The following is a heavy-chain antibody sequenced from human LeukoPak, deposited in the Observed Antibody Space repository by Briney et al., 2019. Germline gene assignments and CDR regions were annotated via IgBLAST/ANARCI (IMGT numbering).Heavy chain of an antibody. CDR1: GFTFSSYA. CDR3: AHPGYCSGGSCYDY. D-gene: IGHD2-15*01. J-gene: IGHJ4*02. V-gene: IGHV3-23*01. CDR2: ISGSGGST. Sequence: GGSPRLSCAASGFTFSSYAMSWVRQAPGKGLEWVSAISGSGGSTYYADSVKGRFTISRDNFKNTLYLQMNSLRAEDRAVYYCAHPGYCSGGSCYDYWGQGTLVTVSS.